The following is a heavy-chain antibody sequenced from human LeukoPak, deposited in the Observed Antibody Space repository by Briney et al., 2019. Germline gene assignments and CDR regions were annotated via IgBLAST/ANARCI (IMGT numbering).Heavy chain of an antibody. CDR3: ARGAGVTMVRGVHPDWFDP. J-gene: IGHJ5*02. V-gene: IGHV4-34*01. Sequence: SETLSLTCAVYVGSFSGYYWSWIRQPPGKGLEWIGEINHSGSTNYNPSLKSRVTISVDTSKNQFSLKLSSVTAADTAVYYCARGAGVTMVRGVHPDWFDPWGQGTLVTVSS. D-gene: IGHD3-10*01. CDR2: INHSGST. CDR1: VGSFSGYY.